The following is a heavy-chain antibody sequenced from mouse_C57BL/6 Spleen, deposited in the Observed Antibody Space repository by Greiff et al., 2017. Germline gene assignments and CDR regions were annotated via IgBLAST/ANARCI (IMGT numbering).Heavy chain of an antibody. CDR3: ARGYSNFLFAY. D-gene: IGHD2-5*01. J-gene: IGHJ3*01. Sequence: VQLKESGPELVKPGASVKLSCKASGYTFTSYDINWVKQRPGQGLEWIGWIYPRDGSTKYNEKFKGKATLTVDTSSSTAYMELHSLTSEDSAVYFCARGYSNFLFAYWGQGTLVTVSA. V-gene: IGHV1-85*01. CDR2: IYPRDGST. CDR1: GYTFTSYD.